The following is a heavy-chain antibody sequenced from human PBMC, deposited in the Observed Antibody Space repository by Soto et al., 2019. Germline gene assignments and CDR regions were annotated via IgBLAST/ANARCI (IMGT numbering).Heavy chain of an antibody. CDR1: GGSISSGGYY. Sequence: SETLSLTCTVSGGSISSGGYYWSWIRQHPGKGLEWIGYIYYSGSTYYNPSLKSRVTISVDTSKNQFSLKLSSVTAADTAVYYCARGDFWSGYFWFDPWGQGTLVTVS. J-gene: IGHJ5*02. CDR2: IYYSGST. CDR3: ARGDFWSGYFWFDP. V-gene: IGHV4-31*03. D-gene: IGHD3-3*01.